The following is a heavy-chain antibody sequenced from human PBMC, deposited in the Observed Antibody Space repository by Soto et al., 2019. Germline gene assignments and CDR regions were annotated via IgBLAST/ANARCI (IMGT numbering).Heavy chain of an antibody. D-gene: IGHD1-1*01. J-gene: IGHJ5*02. CDR1: GGSINSGAYY. CDR3: ARMSATGTRWFDP. CDR2: ISYRGTT. V-gene: IGHV4-31*01. Sequence: QVQLHESGPGLVKPSQTLSLTCTVSGGSINSGAYYWSWVRQHPGKGLEWIGAISYRGTTYYNPSLQSLITMSVDTSKTQLSLKLSSVTAADTAVYYCARMSATGTRWFDPWGPGTLVTVSS.